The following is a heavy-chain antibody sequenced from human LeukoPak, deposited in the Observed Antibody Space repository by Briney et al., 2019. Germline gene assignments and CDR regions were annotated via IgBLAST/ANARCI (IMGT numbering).Heavy chain of an antibody. V-gene: IGHV3-21*01. D-gene: IGHD3-22*01. CDR3: ARLLRYYDSSGYYGALDY. CDR2: ISSSSSYI. CDR1: GFTFSSYS. Sequence: GGSLRLSCAASGFTFSSYSMNWVRQAPGKGLEWVSSISSSSSYIYYADSVKGRFTISRDNAKNSLYLQMNSLRAEDTAVYYCARLLRYYDSSGYYGALDYWGQGTLVTVSS. J-gene: IGHJ4*02.